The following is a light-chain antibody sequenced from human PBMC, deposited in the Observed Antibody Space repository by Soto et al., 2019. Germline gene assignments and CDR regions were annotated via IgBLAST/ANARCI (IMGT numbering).Light chain of an antibody. CDR1: QSVSNNY. CDR3: QQYNSYSIT. V-gene: IGKV3-20*01. Sequence: EIVLTQSPVTLSLSPGERATLSCRASQSVSNNYLAWYQQKPGQAPRLLIYDASNRATGIPARFSGSGSGTDFTLTISSLQPDDFATYYCQQYNSYSITFGQGTRLEIK. J-gene: IGKJ5*01. CDR2: DAS.